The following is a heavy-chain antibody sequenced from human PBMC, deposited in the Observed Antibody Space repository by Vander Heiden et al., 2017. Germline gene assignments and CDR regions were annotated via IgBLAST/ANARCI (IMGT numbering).Heavy chain of an antibody. Sequence: QVQLVQSGAEVKKPGASVKVSCKASAYTFTRNTMHWVRQAPGQRLDWMGWINTGNGNTKYSQKFQGRVTITKDTSANTAYMELNSLTSEDTAVYFCAREVSVGGNYDRGEFFDYWGQGTLVTVSS. D-gene: IGHD1-26*01. V-gene: IGHV1-3*04. CDR3: AREVSVGGNYDRGEFFDY. J-gene: IGHJ4*02. CDR1: AYTFTRNT. CDR2: INTGNGNT.